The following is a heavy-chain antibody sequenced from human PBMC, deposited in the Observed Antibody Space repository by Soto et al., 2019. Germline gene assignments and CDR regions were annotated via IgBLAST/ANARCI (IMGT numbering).Heavy chain of an antibody. J-gene: IGHJ4*02. D-gene: IGHD2-21*02. CDR1: GGSISSGGYY. V-gene: IGHV4-31*02. Sequence: PSETLSLTCTVSGGSISSGGYYWSWIRQHPGKGLEWIGYIYYSGSTYYNPSLKSRVTISVDTSKNQFSLKLSSVTAADTAVYYCARTTIVVVTATYVDYWGQGTLVTAPQ. CDR3: ARTTIVVVTATYVDY. CDR2: IYYSGST.